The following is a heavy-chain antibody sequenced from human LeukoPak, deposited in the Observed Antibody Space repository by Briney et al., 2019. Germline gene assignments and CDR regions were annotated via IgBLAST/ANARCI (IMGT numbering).Heavy chain of an antibody. CDR2: FDPEDGET. V-gene: IGHV1-24*01. J-gene: IGHJ3*02. CDR1: GYTLTELS. D-gene: IGHD1-14*01. Sequence: ASVKVSCKVSGYTLTELSMHWVRQAPGKGLEWMGGFDPEDGETIYAQKFQGRVTMTEDTSTDTAYMELSSLRSEDTAVYYCATKGALLYGNLDDAFDIWGQGTMVTVSS. CDR3: ATKGALLYGNLDDAFDI.